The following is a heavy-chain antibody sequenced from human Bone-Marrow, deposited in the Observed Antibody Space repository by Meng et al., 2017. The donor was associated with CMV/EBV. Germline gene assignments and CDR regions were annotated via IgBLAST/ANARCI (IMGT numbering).Heavy chain of an antibody. Sequence: SLSTTGGGGGWIRQPPGKALEWLAFIYWDDDKRYNPSLSTRLTITKDTSKNRVVLTMTDMDPVDTATYYCVHRRVGDRSPWESGYLDYWGPGTLVTVSS. J-gene: IGHJ4*02. V-gene: IGHV2-5*02. CDR2: IYWDDDK. CDR3: VHRRVGDRSPWESGYLDY. D-gene: IGHD1-26*01. CDR1: SLSTTGGG.